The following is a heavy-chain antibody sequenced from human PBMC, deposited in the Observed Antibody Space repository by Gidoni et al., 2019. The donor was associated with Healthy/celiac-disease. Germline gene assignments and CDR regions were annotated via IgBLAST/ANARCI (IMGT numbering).Heavy chain of an antibody. D-gene: IGHD4-4*01. CDR1: GFTFSSYA. CDR2: ISVRGGST. Sequence: EVQLLESGGGLVQPGGSLRLSCAASGFTFSSYAMSWVRQAPGKGLEWVSAISVRGGSTYYADSVKCRFTISRNNSKNTLYLQMNSLRAEDTAVYYCAKEHPYSNNAPAEFDPWGQGTLVTVSS. V-gene: IGHV3-23*01. J-gene: IGHJ5*02. CDR3: AKEHPYSNNAPAEFDP.